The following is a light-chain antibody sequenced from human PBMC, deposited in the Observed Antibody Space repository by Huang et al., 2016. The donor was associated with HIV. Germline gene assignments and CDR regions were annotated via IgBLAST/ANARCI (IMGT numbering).Light chain of an antibody. CDR3: QQSFSVPRT. CDR1: QNITKS. J-gene: IGKJ1*01. Sequence: DIQMTQSPPSLSASVGDRVTFTCRADQNITKSLNWYQQKPGKAPKVLIYTVSTLESGVPSGFSGSGSGSRFTLNIGNLQPEDFATYYCQQSFSVPRTFG. V-gene: IGKV1-39*01. CDR2: TVS.